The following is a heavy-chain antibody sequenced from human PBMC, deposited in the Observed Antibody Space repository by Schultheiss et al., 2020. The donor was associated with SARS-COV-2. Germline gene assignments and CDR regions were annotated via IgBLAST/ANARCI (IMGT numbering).Heavy chain of an antibody. D-gene: IGHD7-27*01. V-gene: IGHV3-21*06. CDR1: GFTFSSYS. CDR3: ARDRDWGFGPPHGY. J-gene: IGHJ4*02. CDR2: ISGSSSYI. Sequence: GESLKISCAASGFTFSSYSMNWVRQAPGKGLEWVSSISGSSSYIYYVDSVKGRFTISRDNAKNSLYLQMNSLRAEDTAVYYCARDRDWGFGPPHGYWGQGTLVTVSS.